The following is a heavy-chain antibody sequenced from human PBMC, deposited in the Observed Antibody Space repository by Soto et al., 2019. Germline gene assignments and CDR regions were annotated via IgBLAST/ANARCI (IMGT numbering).Heavy chain of an antibody. CDR2: ISACNGNT. CDR1: GYTFTSYG. J-gene: IGHJ6*02. D-gene: IGHD2-2*01. CDR3: ARDAGSVVPSAIADDYYYGMYV. V-gene: IGHV1-18*04. Sequence: QVKLVQSGAEVKKPGASVKVSCKASGYTFTSYGISWVRQAPGQGLEWLGWISACNGNTNYAQKLQGRVTMTTVTSTSTAYMELRSLRSDDTAVYYCARDAGSVVPSAIADDYYYGMYVGGQGTTVTVSS.